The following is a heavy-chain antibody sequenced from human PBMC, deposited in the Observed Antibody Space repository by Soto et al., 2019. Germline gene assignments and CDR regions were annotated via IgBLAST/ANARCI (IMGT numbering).Heavy chain of an antibody. CDR2: ISGSGGST. D-gene: IGHD6-13*01. Sequence: GGSLRLSCAASGFTFSGYVMSWVRQAPGKGLEWVSGISGSGGSTYYADPVKGRFTISRDNSKHTLYRQMNSLRADDTAVYYCAKSGWAAAGYYFDYWGQGTLVTVSS. J-gene: IGHJ4*02. CDR1: GFTFSGYV. V-gene: IGHV3-23*01. CDR3: AKSGWAAAGYYFDY.